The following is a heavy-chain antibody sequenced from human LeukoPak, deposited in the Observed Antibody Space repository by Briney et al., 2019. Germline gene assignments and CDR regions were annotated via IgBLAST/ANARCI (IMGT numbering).Heavy chain of an antibody. CDR2: ISSSSSYI. J-gene: IGHJ4*02. CDR3: ARGGPSSRNYFDY. V-gene: IGHV3-21*01. CDR1: GFTFSSYS. Sequence: GGSLRLSCAASGFTFSSYSMNWVRQAPGKGLEWVSSISSSSSYIYYADSVKRRFTISRDNAKNSLYLQMNSLRAEDTAVYYCARGGPSSRNYFDYWGQGTLVTVSS. D-gene: IGHD2-15*01.